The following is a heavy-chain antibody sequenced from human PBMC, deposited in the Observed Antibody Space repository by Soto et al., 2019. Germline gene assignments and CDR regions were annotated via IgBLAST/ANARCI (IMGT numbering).Heavy chain of an antibody. V-gene: IGHV4-31*03. J-gene: IGHJ4*02. CDR1: GDSISSGSSY. CDR3: ARGDQLWSFDY. Sequence: QVHLQASGPGLVKPSQTLSPTCTVSGDSISSGSSYWRWIRQHPGKGLEWIGCFDYSGGTHYNPSFKSRATLSEDTSKNQFSLKLSSVTAADTAVYYCARGDQLWSFDYWGQGTLVTVSS. CDR2: FDYSGGT. D-gene: IGHD5-18*01.